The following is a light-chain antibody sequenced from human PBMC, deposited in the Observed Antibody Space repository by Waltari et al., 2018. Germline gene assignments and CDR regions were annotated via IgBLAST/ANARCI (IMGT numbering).Light chain of an antibody. CDR3: SSYTTSISYV. CDR2: DVT. CDR1: SSDIGVYNH. Sequence: QSALTQPASVSGSPGQSITISCTGTSSDIGVYNHVSWYQQHPGKAPKLMIYDVTNRPPGVPDRFSGSKSDYTASLTISGLQAEDEAYYYCSSYTTSISYVFGTGTRVTVL. V-gene: IGLV2-14*03. J-gene: IGLJ1*01.